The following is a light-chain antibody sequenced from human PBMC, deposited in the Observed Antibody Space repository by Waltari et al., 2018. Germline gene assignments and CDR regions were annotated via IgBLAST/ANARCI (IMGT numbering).Light chain of an antibody. Sequence: QSGLTQPASVSGSPGQSITISCTGPSRDVGNYNLVSWYQQYPGKAPKLMVYEVTKRASGVSDRFSGSKSGNTASLTIYGLQSEDEADYYCCSYAGFGIYVFGTGTKVTVL. CDR3: CSYAGFGIYV. CDR1: SRDVGNYNL. V-gene: IGLV2-23*02. J-gene: IGLJ1*01. CDR2: EVT.